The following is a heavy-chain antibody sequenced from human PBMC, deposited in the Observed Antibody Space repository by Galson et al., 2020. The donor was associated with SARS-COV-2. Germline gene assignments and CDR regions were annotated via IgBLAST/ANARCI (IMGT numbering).Heavy chain of an antibody. CDR1: GYTFPNHG. Sequence: ASVKVSCKASGYTFPNHGITWVRQAPGQGLEWMGWISAYNGNTNYAQKFQGRVTMTRDTSTTTGFMELRSLTSDDTAVYYCARRAGDGVYPDRWGQGTLVTVSS. V-gene: IGHV1-18*04. J-gene: IGHJ4*02. CDR2: ISAYNGNT. D-gene: IGHD3-16*01. CDR3: ARRAGDGVYPDR.